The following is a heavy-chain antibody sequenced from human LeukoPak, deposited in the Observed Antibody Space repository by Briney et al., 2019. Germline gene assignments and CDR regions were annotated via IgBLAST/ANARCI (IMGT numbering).Heavy chain of an antibody. J-gene: IGHJ4*02. CDR1: GFTVSSYA. CDR3: AKAKSSAYFDY. V-gene: IGHV3-23*01. CDR2: ISTSGGST. Sequence: GSLRLSCAASGFTVSSYAMNWVRQAPGKGLEWVATISTSGGSTYYADFVKGRFTISRDNSKNTLYLQMNSLRAEDTAVYYCAKAKSSAYFDYWGQGTLVTVSS.